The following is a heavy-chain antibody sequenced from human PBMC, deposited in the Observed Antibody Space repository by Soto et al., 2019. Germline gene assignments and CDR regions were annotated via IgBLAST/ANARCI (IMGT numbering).Heavy chain of an antibody. V-gene: IGHV3-7*01. Sequence: GGSLRLSCAASGFMFSAYWMSWVRQAPGKGLEWVANIHGDGGKIYYVDSVKGRFTISRDNAKRSLYLQMKSLRAEDTAVYYCARDLMGYAMDVWGQGTTVTVSS. D-gene: IGHD2-8*01. CDR1: GFMFSAYW. CDR2: IHGDGGKI. CDR3: ARDLMGYAMDV. J-gene: IGHJ6*02.